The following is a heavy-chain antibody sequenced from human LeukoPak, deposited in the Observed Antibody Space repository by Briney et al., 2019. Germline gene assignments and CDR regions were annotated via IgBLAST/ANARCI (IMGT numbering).Heavy chain of an antibody. V-gene: IGHV3-30*04. CDR1: GFTFSSYA. CDR3: EKGGIAAAALYYIDY. CDR2: ISYDGSNK. J-gene: IGHJ4*02. D-gene: IGHD6-13*01. Sequence: PGGSLRLSCAAPGFTFSSYAMHRVRQAPGKGLEGVAVISYDGSNKYYADSVKGRFTISRDNSKNTLYLQMNSLRAENTAVYYCEKGGIAAAALYYIDYWAQGTLVTVSS.